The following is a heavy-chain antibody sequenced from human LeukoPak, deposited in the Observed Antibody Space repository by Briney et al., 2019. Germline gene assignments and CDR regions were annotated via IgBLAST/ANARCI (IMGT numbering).Heavy chain of an antibody. J-gene: IGHJ4*02. CDR1: GYTFTAYN. Sequence: GASVKVSYYPAGYTFTAYNINWVRRAPGQGLEWMGWINPNSGGTNYAQKFQGRVTMTRDTSISTASMELSRLSSDDTAVYYCAIVACSRGRTAYWGQGNLITVSS. D-gene: IGHD6-13*01. V-gene: IGHV1-2*02. CDR3: AIVACSRGRTAY. CDR2: INPNSGGT.